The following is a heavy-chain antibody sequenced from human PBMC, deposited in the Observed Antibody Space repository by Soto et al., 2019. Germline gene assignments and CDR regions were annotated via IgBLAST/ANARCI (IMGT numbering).Heavy chain of an antibody. J-gene: IGHJ5*02. V-gene: IGHV1-46*03. CDR1: GYTFTSYY. CDR2: INPSGGST. Sequence: ASVKVSRKASGYTFTSYYMHWVRQAPGQGLEWMGIINPSGGSTSYAQKFQGRVTMTRDTSTSTVYMELSSLRSEDTAVYHCARRYSSSWSEYNWFDPWGQGTLVTVS. D-gene: IGHD6-13*01. CDR3: ARRYSSSWSEYNWFDP.